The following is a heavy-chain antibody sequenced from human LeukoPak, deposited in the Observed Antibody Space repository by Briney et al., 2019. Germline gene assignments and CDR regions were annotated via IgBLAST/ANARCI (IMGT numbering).Heavy chain of an antibody. J-gene: IGHJ4*02. Sequence: GGSLRLSCAASGFTFSIYGMHWVRQAPGKGLEWVAVISYDGSNKYYADSVKGRFTISRDNSKNTLYLQMNSLRAEDTAVYYCAKEAPLIVGVDYFDYWGQGTLVTVSS. D-gene: IGHD1-26*01. CDR3: AKEAPLIVGVDYFDY. V-gene: IGHV3-30*18. CDR1: GFTFSIYG. CDR2: ISYDGSNK.